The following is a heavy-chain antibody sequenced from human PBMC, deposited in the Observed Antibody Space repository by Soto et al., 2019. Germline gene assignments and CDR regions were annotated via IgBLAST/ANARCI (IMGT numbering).Heavy chain of an antibody. Sequence: QVQLQQWGAGLLKPSETLSLTCAVYGGSFSGXQWXXIRXXXXXGXEWIGEINDSGNINYNPSLKSRVTIVLDTXXXXXXXXXXXXXXXXXXXXXXXXXXXXXXXXXXRRGGYYSYMDVWGKGTTVIVSS. CDR2: INDSGNI. CDR1: GGSFSGXQ. D-gene: IGHD3-10*01. CDR3: XXXXXXXXXXXXRRGGYYSYMDV. V-gene: IGHV4-34*01. J-gene: IGHJ6*03.